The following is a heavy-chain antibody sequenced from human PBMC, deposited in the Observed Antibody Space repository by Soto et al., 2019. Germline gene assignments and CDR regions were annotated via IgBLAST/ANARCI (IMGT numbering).Heavy chain of an antibody. V-gene: IGHV3-30*05. Sequence: QVQLVESGGGVVQPGRSLRLSCAASGFTLSRYGMHWVRQAPGKGLEWVAVISIEGNTQYYADFVKGRFAISGDKSKDTLSLQIPRHRPEVPAEYYCAKGAEHQLLSRDYFVGMDVWGQGTTVSVSS. J-gene: IGHJ6*02. D-gene: IGHD1-1*01. CDR2: ISIEGNTQ. CDR3: AKGAEHQLLSRDYFVGMDV. CDR1: GFTLSRYG.